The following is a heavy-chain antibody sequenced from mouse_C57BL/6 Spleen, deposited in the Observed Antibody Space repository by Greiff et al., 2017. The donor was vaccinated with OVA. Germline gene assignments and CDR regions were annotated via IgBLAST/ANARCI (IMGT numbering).Heavy chain of an antibody. V-gene: IGHV1-63*01. J-gene: IGHJ3*01. CDR3: AIYYSKAWFAY. D-gene: IGHD2-5*01. Sequence: VKLQESGAELVRPGTSVKMSCKASGYTFTNYWIGWAKQRPGHGLEWIGDIYPGGGYTNYNEKFKGKATLTADKSSSTAYMQFSSLTSEDSAIYYCAIYYSKAWFAYWGQGTLVTVSA. CDR2: IYPGGGYT. CDR1: GYTFTNYW.